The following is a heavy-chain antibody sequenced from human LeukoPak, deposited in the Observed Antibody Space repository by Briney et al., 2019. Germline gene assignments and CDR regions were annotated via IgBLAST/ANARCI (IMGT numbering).Heavy chain of an antibody. CDR3: ARDRRSYYYGMDV. CDR2: IYYGGST. Sequence: SETLSLTCTVSGGSISSYYWSWIRQPPGKGLEWIGYIYYGGSTNYNPSLKSRVTISVDTSKNQFSLKLSSVTAADTAVYYCARDRRSYYYGMDVWGQGTTVTVSS. D-gene: IGHD3-16*01. J-gene: IGHJ6*02. V-gene: IGHV4-59*01. CDR1: GGSISSYY.